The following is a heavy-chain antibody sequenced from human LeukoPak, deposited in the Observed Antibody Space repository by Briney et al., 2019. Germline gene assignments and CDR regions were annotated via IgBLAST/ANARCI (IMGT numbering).Heavy chain of an antibody. Sequence: GRSLRLSCAASGFSFSSYGMYWVRQAPGKGPEWVAVIANDGRDKYLADSVKGRFIISRDNSKNTLYLQMNSLRTEDTAVYFCAKDRNVGPATYYFDYWGQGALVTVSS. D-gene: IGHD2-2*01. CDR3: AKDRNVGPATYYFDY. CDR2: IANDGRDK. CDR1: GFSFSSYG. J-gene: IGHJ4*02. V-gene: IGHV3-30*18.